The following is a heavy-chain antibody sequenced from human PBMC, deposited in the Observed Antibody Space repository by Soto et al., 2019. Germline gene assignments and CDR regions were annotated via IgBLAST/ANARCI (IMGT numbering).Heavy chain of an antibody. J-gene: IGHJ3*02. Sequence: GGSLRLSCLASRFTFSNYAMHWVRQAPGKGLEYVSTISSNGDSTYYADSVKGRFTISRDNSKNTLYLQMSSLRAEDTAVYYCVKYYYDSSGYYGLNAFDIWGQGTMVTVSS. CDR3: VKYYYDSSGYYGLNAFDI. D-gene: IGHD3-22*01. CDR2: ISSNGDST. V-gene: IGHV3-64D*06. CDR1: RFTFSNYA.